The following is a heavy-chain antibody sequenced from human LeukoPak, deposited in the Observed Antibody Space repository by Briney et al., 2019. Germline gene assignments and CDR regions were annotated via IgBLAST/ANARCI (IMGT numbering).Heavy chain of an antibody. CDR3: ARDEFSSSPGYFDY. Sequence: VGSLRLSCAASGFTFSSYSMNWVRQAPGKGLEWVSSISTGSSYIYYADSVKGRFTISRDNAKNSLYLQMNSLRAEDTAVYYCARDEFSSSPGYFDYWGQGTLVTVSS. J-gene: IGHJ4*02. CDR1: GFTFSSYS. D-gene: IGHD6-6*01. CDR2: ISTGSSYI. V-gene: IGHV3-21*01.